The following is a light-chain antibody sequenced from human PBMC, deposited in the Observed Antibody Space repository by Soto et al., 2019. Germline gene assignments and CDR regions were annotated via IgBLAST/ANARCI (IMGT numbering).Light chain of an antibody. J-gene: IGKJ2*01. Sequence: EIVFTQSPGTLSLSPGERATLSCRASQSVSSRLLDWYQQKPGQAPRLLMYGASSRATGIPDRFSGTGSGTDFTLTISRLEPEDFAVYYCQQYGSSPYTFGLGTKVDSK. V-gene: IGKV3-20*01. CDR3: QQYGSSPYT. CDR1: QSVSSRL. CDR2: GAS.